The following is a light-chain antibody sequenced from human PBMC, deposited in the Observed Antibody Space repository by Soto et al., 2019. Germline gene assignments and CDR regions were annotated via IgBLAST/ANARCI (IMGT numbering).Light chain of an antibody. CDR3: QQYGGSTIFT. Sequence: DIVLTQSPGTLSLSPGERATLSCRASQSVSSSNLAWYYQKPGQPPRLLIFGASSRATGIPDRCSGSGSGTDFTLTISRVEPEAFAMYYCQQYGGSTIFTFGQGTKLEI. CDR2: GAS. J-gene: IGKJ2*01. V-gene: IGKV3-20*01. CDR1: QSVSSSN.